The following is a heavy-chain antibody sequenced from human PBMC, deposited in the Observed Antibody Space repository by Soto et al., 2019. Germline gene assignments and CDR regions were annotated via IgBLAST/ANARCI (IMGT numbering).Heavy chain of an antibody. Sequence: GGSLRLSCAASAFTFSNYAMSWVRQAPGKGLEWVSTISHSAFSTYYADSVKGRFTISRDNSKNTLYMQMNSLRAEDTAVYYCAKGIVGATFDAYDIWGQGTMVTVSS. V-gene: IGHV3-23*01. CDR1: AFTFSNYA. J-gene: IGHJ3*02. CDR2: ISHSAFST. CDR3: AKGIVGATFDAYDI. D-gene: IGHD1-26*01.